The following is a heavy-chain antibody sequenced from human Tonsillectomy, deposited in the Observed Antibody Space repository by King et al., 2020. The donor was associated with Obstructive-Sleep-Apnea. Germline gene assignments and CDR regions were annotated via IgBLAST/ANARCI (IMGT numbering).Heavy chain of an antibody. V-gene: IGHV1-18*01. J-gene: IGHJ1*01. D-gene: IGHD5-12*01. Sequence: QLVQSGAEVKKPGASVKVSCKASGYTFIRNAISWVRQAPGQGLEWMGWISAYNGNTNYAQKLQGRVTMTTDTSTSTAYMELRSLRSDDTAVYYCARDWVVADDPPFQHWGQGTLVTVSS. CDR2: ISAYNGNT. CDR1: GYTFIRNA. CDR3: ARDWVVADDPPFQH.